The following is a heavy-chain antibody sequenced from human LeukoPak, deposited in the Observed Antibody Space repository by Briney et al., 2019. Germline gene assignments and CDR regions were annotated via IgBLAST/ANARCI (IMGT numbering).Heavy chain of an antibody. D-gene: IGHD3-9*01. J-gene: IGHJ4*02. CDR1: GFTFSNYA. CDR3: AMWGDYDILTGYYDSDY. Sequence: GASLRLSCAASGFTFSNYAMSWVRQAPGKGLEWVSAIVGSGSNTYYTDSGKGRFTTSRDNPKNTLSLQMNRLRAHDTAVYYCAMWGDYDILTGYYDSDYWGQGTLVTVSS. CDR2: IVGSGSNT. V-gene: IGHV3-23*01.